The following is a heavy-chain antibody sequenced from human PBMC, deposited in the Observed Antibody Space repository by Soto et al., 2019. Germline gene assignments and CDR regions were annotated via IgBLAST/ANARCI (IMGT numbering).Heavy chain of an antibody. V-gene: IGHV4-30-2*01. CDR1: GGSISSGGYS. CDR2: MYHSGST. J-gene: IGHJ5*02. D-gene: IGHD3-10*01. Sequence: SETLSLTCAVSGGSISSGGYSWSWIRQPPGKSLEWIGYMYHSGSTYYNPSLKSRVAISIDRSKNQFSLKLSSVTAADTAVYFCARFYVSVFAPWGKGTLVPVSS. CDR3: ARFYVSVFAP.